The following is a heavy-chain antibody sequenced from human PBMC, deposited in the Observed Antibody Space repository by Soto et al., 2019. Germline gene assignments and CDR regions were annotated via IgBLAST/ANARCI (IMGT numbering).Heavy chain of an antibody. V-gene: IGHV1-46*01. CDR2: INPTGGST. CDR1: GYTFTSFY. D-gene: IGHD6-13*01. J-gene: IGHJ4*02. Sequence: QVQLVQSGAEVKEPGASVKVSCKASGYTFTSFYIHWVRQAPGQGLEWMAIINPTGGSTNYAQRCRGRVTLTMDTSTSTVYMELSGLRSEDTAGYYCARNLASADVWGQGTLVTVSS. CDR3: ARNLASADV.